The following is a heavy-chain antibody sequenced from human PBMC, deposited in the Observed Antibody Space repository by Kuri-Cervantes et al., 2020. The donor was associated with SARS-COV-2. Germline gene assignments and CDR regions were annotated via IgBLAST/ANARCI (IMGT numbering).Heavy chain of an antibody. V-gene: IGHV2-70*11. D-gene: IGHD1-26*01. CDR2: IGWDVET. J-gene: IGHJ4*02. CDR3: ARSIEPSGGFDY. Sequence: SGPTLVKPTQTLTLTCTVSGFSLSTSGMYVNWIRQPPGKALEWPARIGWDVETSRSTSLKTRLTISKDTSKNQVVLTMTNLDPVDTGTYYCARSIEPSGGFDYWGQGNLVNVAS. CDR1: GFSLSTSGMY.